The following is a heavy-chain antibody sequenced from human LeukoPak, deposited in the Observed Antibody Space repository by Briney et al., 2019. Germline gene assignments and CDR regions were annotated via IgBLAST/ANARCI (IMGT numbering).Heavy chain of an antibody. D-gene: IGHD2-2*01. CDR3: ARALGEYQLLDESYYFDY. V-gene: IGHV3-13*01. Sequence: GGSLRLSCAASGFTFSSYDVHWVRQATGKGLEWVSAIGTAGDTYYPGSVKGRFTISRENAKNSLYLQMNSLRAGDTAVYYCARALGEYQLLDESYYFDYWGQGTLVTVSS. CDR1: GFTFSSYD. J-gene: IGHJ4*02. CDR2: IGTAGDT.